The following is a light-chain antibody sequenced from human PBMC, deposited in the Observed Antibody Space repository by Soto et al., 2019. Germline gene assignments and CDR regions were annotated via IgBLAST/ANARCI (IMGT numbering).Light chain of an antibody. CDR2: GAS. V-gene: IGKV3-15*01. CDR3: QHYDVWPLT. Sequence: EIVMTQSPATLSVSPGERATLSCRASQSVSSNLAWYQQKPGQAPRLLIYGASTRATGIPARFSGSGSGTEFTLTISSLQSEDFAVYYCQHYDVWPLTFGQGTKVDIK. CDR1: QSVSSN. J-gene: IGKJ1*01.